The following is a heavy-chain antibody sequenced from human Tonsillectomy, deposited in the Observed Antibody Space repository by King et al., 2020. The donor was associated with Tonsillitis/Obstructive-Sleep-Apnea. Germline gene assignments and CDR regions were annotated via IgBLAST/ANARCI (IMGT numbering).Heavy chain of an antibody. CDR1: GGTFSSYA. CDR3: ARGDFWSGYYTVYYYMDV. CDR2: IIPIFGTV. Sequence: HVQLVESGAEVKKPGSSVKVSCKASGGTFSSYAITWVRQAPGQGLEWMGGIIPIFGTVNYAQKFQGRVTITADESTNTAYMELSRLRSEDTAVYYCARGDFWSGYYTVYYYMDVWGKGTTVTVSS. J-gene: IGHJ6*03. V-gene: IGHV1-69*01. D-gene: IGHD3-3*01.